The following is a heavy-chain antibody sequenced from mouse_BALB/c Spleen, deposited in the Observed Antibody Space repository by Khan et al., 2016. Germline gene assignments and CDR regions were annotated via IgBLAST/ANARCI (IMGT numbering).Heavy chain of an antibody. CDR3: ARPNSYAMDY. CDR2: ILPGNGTT. J-gene: IGHJ4*01. D-gene: IGHD2-12*01. Sequence: QVRLQQSGAELMKPGASVKLSCKATGYTFSSYWIEWVKQRPGHGLEWIGEILPGNGTTNYTQKLKDRATFTADTSSNTAYMQLSSLTSEDSAVYYCARPNSYAMDYWGQGTSVTVSS. V-gene: IGHV1-9*01. CDR1: GYTFSSYW.